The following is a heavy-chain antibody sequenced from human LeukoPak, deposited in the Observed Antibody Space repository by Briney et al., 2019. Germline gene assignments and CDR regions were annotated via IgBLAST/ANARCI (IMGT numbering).Heavy chain of an antibody. D-gene: IGHD3-10*01. J-gene: IGHJ3*02. Sequence: SGTLSLTCAVSGDSISSNNWWSWVRQPPGKGLEWIGEIFHSGSTSYNPSLKSRVTISVDMSKNQFSLNLSSVTAADTAVYYCARKIRGTLSAFDIWGQGTMVTVSS. CDR2: IFHSGST. CDR1: GDSISSNNW. CDR3: ARKIRGTLSAFDI. V-gene: IGHV4-4*02.